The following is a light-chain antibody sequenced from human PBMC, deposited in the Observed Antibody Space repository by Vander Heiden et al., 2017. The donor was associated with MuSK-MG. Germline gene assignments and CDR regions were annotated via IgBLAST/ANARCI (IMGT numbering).Light chain of an antibody. J-gene: IGKJ2*01. V-gene: IGKV1-39*01. CDR1: QSISNY. CDR3: QQTDSVPPT. Sequence: DIQMTHAPSSLSASVGDRVTITCRASQSISNYLNWYQHKRGKAPKLLIYTASSLQSGISSRISGSGSGTDFTLTISRLQPEDFATYYCQQTDSVPPTFGQGTRLXMK. CDR2: TAS.